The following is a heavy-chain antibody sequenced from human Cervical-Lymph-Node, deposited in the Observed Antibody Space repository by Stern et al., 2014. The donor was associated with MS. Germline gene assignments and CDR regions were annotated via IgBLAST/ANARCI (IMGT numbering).Heavy chain of an antibody. CDR3: AKASYDSSGYSHFEY. D-gene: IGHD3-22*01. CDR1: GFTFSSYG. J-gene: IGHJ4*02. CDR2: ISYDGSNK. Sequence: VQLVQSGGGVVQPGRSLRLSCAASGFTFSSYGMHWVRQAPGKGLEWAAVISYDGSNKYYADSVKGRFTISRDNSKNTLYLQMNSLRAEDTAVYYCAKASYDSSGYSHFEYWGQGTLVTVSS. V-gene: IGHV3-30*18.